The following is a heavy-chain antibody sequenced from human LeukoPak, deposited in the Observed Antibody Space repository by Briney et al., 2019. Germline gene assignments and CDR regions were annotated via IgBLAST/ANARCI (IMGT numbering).Heavy chain of an antibody. V-gene: IGHV3-30*02. D-gene: IGHD3-9*01. CDR2: IRYDGRSK. Sequence: PGGSLRLSCAASGFTFSSYGMHWVRQAPARGLLGVAFIRYDGRSKYYGDSVKGRFTISRDDSKSTLYLQMNSLIAGDTAVYYCAKDLNTGYCFDYWGQGILVNVFS. CDR1: GFTFSSYG. J-gene: IGHJ4*02. CDR3: AKDLNTGYCFDY.